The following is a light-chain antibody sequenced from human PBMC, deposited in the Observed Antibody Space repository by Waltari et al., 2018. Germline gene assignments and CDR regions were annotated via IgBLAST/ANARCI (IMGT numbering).Light chain of an antibody. CDR1: QSISSY. CDR3: QQYNTYPWT. J-gene: IGKJ1*01. V-gene: IGKV1-16*02. Sequence: DIQMTQSPSSLSASVGDTVTITCRASQSISSYLNWYQQKPGKAPKLLSYAASTLQSGVPSKFSGSGSGRDFTLTISSLQPEDFATYYCQQYNTYPWTFGQGTKVEIK. CDR2: AAS.